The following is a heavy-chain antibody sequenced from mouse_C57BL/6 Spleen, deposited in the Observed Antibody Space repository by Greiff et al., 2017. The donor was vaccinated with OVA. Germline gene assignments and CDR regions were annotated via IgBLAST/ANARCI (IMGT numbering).Heavy chain of an antibody. CDR2: IDPEDGET. CDR3: ARSHDGAWFAY. J-gene: IGHJ3*01. CDR1: GFNIKDYY. Sequence: EVKVVESGAELVKPGASVKLSCTASGFNIKDYYMHWVKQRTEQGLEWIGRIDPEDGETKYAPKFQGKATITADTSSNTAYLQLSSLTSEDTAVYYWARSHDGAWFAYWGQGTLVTVSA. D-gene: IGHD2-12*01. V-gene: IGHV14-2*01.